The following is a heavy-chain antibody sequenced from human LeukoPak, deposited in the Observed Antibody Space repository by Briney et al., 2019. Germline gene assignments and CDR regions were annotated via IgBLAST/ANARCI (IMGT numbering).Heavy chain of an antibody. CDR2: ISYDGSNK. J-gene: IGHJ4*02. Sequence: GGSLRLSCAASGFTFSSYGMHWVRQAPGKGLEWVAVISYDGSNKYYADSVKGRFTISRDNSKNTLYLQMNSLRAEDTAVYYCTSGSYAGYWGQGTLVTVSS. CDR1: GFTFSSYG. CDR3: TSGSYAGY. V-gene: IGHV3-30*03. D-gene: IGHD1-26*01.